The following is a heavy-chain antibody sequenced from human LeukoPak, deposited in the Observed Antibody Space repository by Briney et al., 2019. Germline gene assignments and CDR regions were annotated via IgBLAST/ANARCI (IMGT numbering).Heavy chain of an antibody. Sequence: PSETLSLTCTVSGGSISSYYWSWIRQPPGKGLEWIGYIYYSGSTNYNPSLKSRVTISVDTSKNQFSLKLSSVTAADTAVYYCARVEGSEMATFTDWGQGTLVTVSS. D-gene: IGHD5-24*01. J-gene: IGHJ4*02. CDR3: ARVEGSEMATFTD. V-gene: IGHV4-59*01. CDR2: IYYSGST. CDR1: GGSISSYY.